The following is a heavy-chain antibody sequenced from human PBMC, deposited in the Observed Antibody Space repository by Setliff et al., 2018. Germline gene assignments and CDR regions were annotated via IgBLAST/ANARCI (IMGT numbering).Heavy chain of an antibody. CDR3: TRDSYGSYYYGMDV. CDR2: IKSKAYGGTT. D-gene: IGHD5-18*01. Sequence: PGGSLRLSCAASGFTFSRYWMSWVRQAPGKGLEWVGFIKSKAYGGTTEYAASVKGRFTISRDYSRNIAYVQMNSLKTEDTAVYYCTRDSYGSYYYGMDVWGQGTTVTVSS. CDR1: GFTFSRYW. V-gene: IGHV3-49*04. J-gene: IGHJ6*02.